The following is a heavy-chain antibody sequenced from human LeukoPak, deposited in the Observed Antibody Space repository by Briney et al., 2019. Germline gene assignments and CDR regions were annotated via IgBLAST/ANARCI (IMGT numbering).Heavy chain of an antibody. D-gene: IGHD6-19*01. CDR3: ARDNAYSSGWDFDY. CDR1: GFPLRRYL. Sequence: GGSLRLSCAAPGFPLRRYLMHRVRQTPGKGGVWVSRINSDGSTISYADSVKGRFTISRDDAKNTLYLQMSSLGAEDTAVYYCARDNAYSSGWDFDYWGQGTLVTVSS. CDR2: INSDGSTI. J-gene: IGHJ4*02. V-gene: IGHV3-74*01.